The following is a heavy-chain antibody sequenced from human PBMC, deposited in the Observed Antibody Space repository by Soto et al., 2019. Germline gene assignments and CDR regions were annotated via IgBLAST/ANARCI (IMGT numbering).Heavy chain of an antibody. CDR3: ARDPTRFYSSSWTGEPYGMDV. Sequence: GGSLRLSCAASGFTFSSYGMHWVRQAPGKGLEWVAVIWYDGSNKYYADSVKGRFTISRDNSKNTLYLQMNSLRAEDTAVYYCARDPTRFYSSSWTGEPYGMDVWGQGTTVTVSS. V-gene: IGHV3-33*01. CDR1: GFTFSSYG. CDR2: IWYDGSNK. D-gene: IGHD6-13*01. J-gene: IGHJ6*02.